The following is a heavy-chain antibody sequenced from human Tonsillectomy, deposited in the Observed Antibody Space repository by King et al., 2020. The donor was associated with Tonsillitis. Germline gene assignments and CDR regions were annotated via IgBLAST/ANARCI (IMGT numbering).Heavy chain of an antibody. J-gene: IGHJ6*03. V-gene: IGHV3-64*01. CDR1: GFTFSSYA. CDR3: AGGADHTGLPSYYYYMDV. D-gene: IGHD2-8*02. CDR2: ISGNGGST. Sequence: VQLVESGGGLVQPGGSLRLSCAASGFTFSSYAMHWVRQAPGKGLEYVSTISGNGGSTYSANSVMGRFTISRDNSKNTLYLQMGSLRAEDMAVYYCAGGADHTGLPSYYYYMDVWGKGTTVTVSS.